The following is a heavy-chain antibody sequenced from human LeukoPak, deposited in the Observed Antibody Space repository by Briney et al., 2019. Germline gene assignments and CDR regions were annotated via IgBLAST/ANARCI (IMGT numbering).Heavy chain of an antibody. J-gene: IGHJ1*01. CDR1: GYTFSSYD. CDR3: ARRVGSGWPAQH. CDR2: MNPNSGNR. D-gene: IGHD6-19*01. Sequence: PVASVKVSCKASGYTFSSYDINWVRQATGQGLEWMGWMNPNSGNRGYAQKFQGRLNMTRNTSISTAYMELSSLRSEDSAVYYCARRVGSGWPAQHWGQGTLVTVSS. V-gene: IGHV1-8*01.